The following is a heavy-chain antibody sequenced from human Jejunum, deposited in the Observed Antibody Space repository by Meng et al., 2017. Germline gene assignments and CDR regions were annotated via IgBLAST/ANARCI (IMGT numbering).Heavy chain of an antibody. CDR1: GFTFYYYW. J-gene: IGHJ3*02. CDR2: IKHDGSDK. D-gene: IGHD7-27*01. Sequence: GESLKISCAASGFTFYYYWMTWVRQAPRKGLEWVSNIKHDGSDKYYVDSVKGRFTISRDNAKNSLYLQMNSLRADDTAMYYCARASLNWASELGTFDIWGQGTMVTVSS. CDR3: ARASLNWASELGTFDI. V-gene: IGHV3-7*01.